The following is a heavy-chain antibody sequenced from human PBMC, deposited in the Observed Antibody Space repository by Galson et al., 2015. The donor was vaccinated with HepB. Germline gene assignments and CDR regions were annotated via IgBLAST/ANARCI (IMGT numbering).Heavy chain of an antibody. J-gene: IGHJ3*02. CDR1: GYSFTSYW. V-gene: IGHV5-51*01. Sequence: QSGAEVKKPGESLKISCKGSGYSFTSYWIGWVRQMPGKGLEWMGIIYPGDSDTRYSPSFQGQVTISADKSISTAYLQWSSLKASDTAMYYCARQPTAMALDDAFVNWGPRTMVTVSS. CDR2: IYPGDSDT. CDR3: ARQPTAMALDDAFVN. D-gene: IGHD5-18*01.